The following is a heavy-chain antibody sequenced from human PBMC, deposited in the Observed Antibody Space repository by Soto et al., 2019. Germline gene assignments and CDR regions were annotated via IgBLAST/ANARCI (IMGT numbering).Heavy chain of an antibody. J-gene: IGHJ4*02. V-gene: IGHV3-30-3*01. CDR2: ISHVETTK. CDR1: GFSFRKYA. Sequence: GGSLRLSCAASGFSFRKYAMHWVRQPPGKGLEWVAVISHVETTKYYAESVKGRFTISRDNSRDTVYLQLNSLTSEDTAVYYCSSSLYEYDTSAHINYWGQGSLVTVSS. CDR3: SSSLYEYDTSAHINY. D-gene: IGHD3-22*01.